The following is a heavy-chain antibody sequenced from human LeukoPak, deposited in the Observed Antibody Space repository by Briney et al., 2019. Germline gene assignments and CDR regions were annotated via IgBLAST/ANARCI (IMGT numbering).Heavy chain of an antibody. J-gene: IGHJ4*02. CDR1: GYTFTGYY. CDR3: ARDIEYSSSFDY. V-gene: IGHV1-2*06. Sequence: GASVKVSCKASGYTFTGYYMHWVRQVPGQGLEWMGRINPNSGGTNYAQKFQGRVTMTRDTSISTAYMELSRLRSDDTAVYYCARDIEYSSSFDYWGQGTLVTVSS. D-gene: IGHD6-6*01. CDR2: INPNSGGT.